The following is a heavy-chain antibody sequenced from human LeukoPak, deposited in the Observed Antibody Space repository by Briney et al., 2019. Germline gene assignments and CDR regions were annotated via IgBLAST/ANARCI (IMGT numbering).Heavy chain of an antibody. CDR2: IYYSGST. CDR1: GGSISSGGYY. D-gene: IGHD2-21*02. V-gene: IGHV4-31*03. CDR3: ARVLAYCGGDCPLFDY. J-gene: IGHJ4*02. Sequence: SETLSLTCTVSGGSISSGGYYWSWIRQHPGKGLEWIGYIYYSGSTYYNPSLKSRVTISVDTSKNQFSLKLSSVTAADTAVYYCARVLAYCGGDCPLFDYWGQGTLVTVSS.